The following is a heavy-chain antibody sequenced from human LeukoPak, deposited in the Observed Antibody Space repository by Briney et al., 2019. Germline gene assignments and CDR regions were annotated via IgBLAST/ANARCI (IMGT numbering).Heavy chain of an antibody. CDR3: ARVPRFPPTYYYDSSGYYPSYYFDY. J-gene: IGHJ4*02. CDR1: GFTVSSNY. V-gene: IGHV3-74*01. Sequence: GGSLRLSCAASGFTVSSNYMSWVRQAPGKGLVWVSRINSDGSSTIYADSVKGRFTISRDNAKNTLYLQMNSLRAEDTAGYYCARVPRFPPTYYYDSSGYYPSYYFDYWGQGTLVTVSS. D-gene: IGHD3-22*01. CDR2: INSDGSST.